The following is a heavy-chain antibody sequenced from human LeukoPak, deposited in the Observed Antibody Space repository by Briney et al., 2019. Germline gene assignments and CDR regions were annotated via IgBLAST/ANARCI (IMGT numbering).Heavy chain of an antibody. CDR2: IGIDSGNT. CDR1: GFTFSDYS. D-gene: IGHD5-24*01. Sequence: TGGSLRLSCAASGFTFSDYSMNWGRQAPGKGLEWISYIGIDSGNTNYADSVKGRFTISGDKAKNSLYLQMNSRRVEDTAVYYCARDYKYAFDNWGQGTLVTVSS. CDR3: ARDYKYAFDN. V-gene: IGHV3-48*01. J-gene: IGHJ4*02.